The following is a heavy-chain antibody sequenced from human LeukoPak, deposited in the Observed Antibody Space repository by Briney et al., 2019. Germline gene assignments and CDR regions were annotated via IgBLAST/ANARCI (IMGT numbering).Heavy chain of an antibody. CDR1: GFTVSSNY. V-gene: IGHV3-66*01. J-gene: IGHJ4*02. CDR3: ARDRSSSWHDY. CDR2: IYSGGAK. D-gene: IGHD6-13*01. Sequence: GGSLRLSCAASGFTVSSNYMSWVRQAPGKGLEWVSVIYSGGAKYYADSVKGRFTISRDSSKNTLYLQMNRLRVEDTAVYYCARDRSSSWHDYWGQGILVTVSS.